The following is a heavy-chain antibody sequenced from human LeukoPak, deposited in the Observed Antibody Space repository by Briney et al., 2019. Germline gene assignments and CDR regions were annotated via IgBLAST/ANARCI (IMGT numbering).Heavy chain of an antibody. D-gene: IGHD3-22*01. CDR2: ISSNGGST. CDR1: GFTFSSYA. Sequence: GGSLRLSCAASGFTFSSYAMPWVPRAPGRGLEYVSAISSNGGSTYYANSVKGRFTISRDNSKNTLYLQMGSLRAEDMAVYYCARDRDSSGYTDYWGQGTLVTVSS. J-gene: IGHJ4*02. V-gene: IGHV3-64*01. CDR3: ARDRDSSGYTDY.